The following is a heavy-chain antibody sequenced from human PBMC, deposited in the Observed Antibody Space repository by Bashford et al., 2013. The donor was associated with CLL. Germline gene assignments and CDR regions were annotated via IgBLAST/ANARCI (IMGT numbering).Heavy chain of an antibody. CDR1: GYSFITYG. J-gene: IGHJ4*02. CDR3: AIIVVPAAIHGRNDY. CDR2: ISTYNGNT. D-gene: IGHD2-2*02. Sequence: ASVKVSCKASGYSFITYGISWVRQAPGQGLEWMGWISTYNGNTNYAQKFQGRVTMTRNTSISTAYMELSSLRSEDTAVYYCAIIVVPAAIHGRNDYWGQGTLVTVSS. V-gene: IGHV1-18*01.